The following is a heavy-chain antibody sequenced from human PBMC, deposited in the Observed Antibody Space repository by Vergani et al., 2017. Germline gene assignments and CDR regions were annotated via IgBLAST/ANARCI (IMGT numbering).Heavy chain of an antibody. CDR3: ARDRDLYCRSTTSCHNWFDP. CDR1: GGSLSSSNW. CDR2: VYYTGST. Sequence: QVQLPESGPGLVKPPGTLSLTCAVSGGSLSSSNWWSWVRQPPGKGLEWIGYVYYTGSTTYNPSLKSRVTISVDTSNNQFSLRMTSLTAADTAIYYCARDRDLYCRSTTSCHNWFDPWGQGSLVTVSS. J-gene: IGHJ5*02. V-gene: IGHV4-4*03. D-gene: IGHD2/OR15-2a*01.